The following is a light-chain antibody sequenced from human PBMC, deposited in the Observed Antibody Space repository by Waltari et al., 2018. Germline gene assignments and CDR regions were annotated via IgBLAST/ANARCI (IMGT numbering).Light chain of an antibody. J-gene: IGKJ4*01. V-gene: IGKV1-39*01. Sequence: DIQMTQSPSSLSAPVGDRVTITCRASQSISSYLNWYQQKPGKAPKLLIYAASSLQSGVPSRLSGSGSGTDFTLTISSLQPDDVATFYCQQSYCTPPFTFGGGTKVEIK. CDR2: AAS. CDR3: QQSYCTPPFT. CDR1: QSISSY.